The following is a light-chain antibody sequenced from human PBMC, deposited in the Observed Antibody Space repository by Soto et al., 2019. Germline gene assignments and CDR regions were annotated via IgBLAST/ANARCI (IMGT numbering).Light chain of an antibody. J-gene: IGKJ2*01. CDR1: QSVSSSY. CDR2: GAS. CDR3: QQYGSSPYT. V-gene: IGKV3-20*01. Sequence: EIVLTQSPGTLSLSPGERATLSCRASQSVSSSYLAWYQPKPGQAPRLLIYGASSRATGIPDRFSGSGSGTDFTLTIRRLEPEDFAVYYCQQYGSSPYTFGQGTKLEIK.